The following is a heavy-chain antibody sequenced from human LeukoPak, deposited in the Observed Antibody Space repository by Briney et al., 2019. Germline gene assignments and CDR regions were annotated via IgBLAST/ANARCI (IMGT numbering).Heavy chain of an antibody. D-gene: IGHD3-22*01. CDR2: INSDGSST. CDR1: GFTFSSYW. Sequence: GGSLRLSCAASGFTFSSYWMHWVRQAPGKGLVWVSRINSDGSSTSYADSVKGRYTISRDNAKSTLYLQMNSLRADDTAVYYCARAYDTSDYYYANWFDPWGQGTLVTVSS. J-gene: IGHJ5*02. V-gene: IGHV3-74*01. CDR3: ARAYDTSDYYYANWFDP.